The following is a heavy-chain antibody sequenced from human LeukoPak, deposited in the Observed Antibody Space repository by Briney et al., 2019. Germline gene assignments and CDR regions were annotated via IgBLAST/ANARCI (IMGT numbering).Heavy chain of an antibody. J-gene: IGHJ4*02. D-gene: IGHD1-26*01. V-gene: IGHV3-20*04. Sequence: GGSLRLSCAASGFTFDDYGMSWVRQAPGKGLEWVSGINWNGGSTGYADSVKGRFTISRDNAKNSLFLQVNSLRAEDTAVYYCAREDRSSYDFDYWGQGTLVTVSS. CDR1: GFTFDDYG. CDR2: INWNGGST. CDR3: AREDRSSYDFDY.